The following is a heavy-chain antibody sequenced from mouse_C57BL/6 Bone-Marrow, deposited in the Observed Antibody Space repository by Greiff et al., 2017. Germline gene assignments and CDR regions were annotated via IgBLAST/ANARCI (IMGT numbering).Heavy chain of an antibody. D-gene: IGHD1-1*01. CDR3: ARHEEVITTVVATHYYAMDY. Sequence: EVQLVESGGGLVQPGGSLKLSCAASGFTFSDYYMYWVRQTPEKRLEWVAYISNGGGSTSSPDTVKGRFTISRDNAKNTLYLQMSRLKSEETAMYYCARHEEVITTVVATHYYAMDYWGQGTSVTVSS. CDR2: ISNGGGST. J-gene: IGHJ4*01. V-gene: IGHV5-12*01. CDR1: GFTFSDYY.